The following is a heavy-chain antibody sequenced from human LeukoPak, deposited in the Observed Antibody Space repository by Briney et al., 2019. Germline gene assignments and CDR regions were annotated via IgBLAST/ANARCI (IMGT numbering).Heavy chain of an antibody. J-gene: IGHJ4*02. V-gene: IGHV3-21*01. CDR3: ARGRTYDYVWGSYRWYSFDY. D-gene: IGHD3-16*02. CDR1: GFTFSSYS. CDR2: ISSSSSYI. Sequence: PGGSLRLSCAASGFTFSSYSMNWVRLAPGKGLEWVSSISSSSSYIYYADSVKGRFTISRDNAKNSLYLQMNSLRAEDTAVYYCARGRTYDYVWGSYRWYSFDYWGQGTLVTVSS.